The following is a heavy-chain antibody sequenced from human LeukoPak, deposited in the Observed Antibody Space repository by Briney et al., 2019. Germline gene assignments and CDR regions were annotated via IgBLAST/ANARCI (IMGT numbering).Heavy chain of an antibody. D-gene: IGHD1-26*01. CDR1: GYTLTELS. Sequence: ASVKVSCKVSGYTLTELSMHWVRQAPGKGLEWMGGFDPEDGETIYAQKFQGRVTMTEDTSTDTAYMELSSLRSEDTAVYYCATGLKWELPEGGAFDIWGQGTMVTVSS. J-gene: IGHJ3*02. CDR2: FDPEDGET. CDR3: ATGLKWELPEGGAFDI. V-gene: IGHV1-24*01.